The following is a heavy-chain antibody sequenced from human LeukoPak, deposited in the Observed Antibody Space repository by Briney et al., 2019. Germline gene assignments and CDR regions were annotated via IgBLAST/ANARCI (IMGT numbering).Heavy chain of an antibody. CDR2: ISAYNRDT. Sequence: ASVTVSCTASGYTFTIHGISWVRQAPGQGREWVGWISAYNRDTNYAQKVQGRGTFTTDTATTTAYMELRSLRSDDPAVYYCARDTSGGPYFDYWGQGTLVTVAS. CDR3: ARDTSGGPYFDY. V-gene: IGHV1-18*01. J-gene: IGHJ4*02. CDR1: GYTFTIHG. D-gene: IGHD4-23*01.